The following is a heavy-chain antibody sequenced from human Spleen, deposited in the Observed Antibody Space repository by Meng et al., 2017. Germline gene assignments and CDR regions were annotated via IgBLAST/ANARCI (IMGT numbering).Heavy chain of an antibody. CDR2: FYYSGST. V-gene: IGHV4-61*01. CDR3: ARGGPIDY. Sequence: QVQLQESGPGLVRPSETPSLTCTVSGGSVSNAIYFWSWIRQPPGKGLEWVGYFYYSGSTNYNPSLKSRVTISVDTSKNQFSLRLSSVTAADTAVYYCARGGPIDYWGQGTLVTVSS. CDR1: GGSVSNAIYF. D-gene: IGHD1-26*01. J-gene: IGHJ4*02.